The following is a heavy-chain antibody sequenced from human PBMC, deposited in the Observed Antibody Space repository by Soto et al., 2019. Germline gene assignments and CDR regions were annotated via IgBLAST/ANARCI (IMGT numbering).Heavy chain of an antibody. CDR3: ARGYDFWGGMDV. V-gene: IGHV5-51*01. D-gene: IGHD3-3*01. J-gene: IGHJ6*02. CDR1: GYSFSTYW. CDR2: IYPGDSDT. Sequence: PGESLKISCKASGYSFSTYWIGWVRQMPGKGLEWMGIIYPGDSDTKYSPSLQGQVTISADTSISTAYLQWTSLKASDTAMYYCARGYDFWGGMDVWGQGTTVTVSS.